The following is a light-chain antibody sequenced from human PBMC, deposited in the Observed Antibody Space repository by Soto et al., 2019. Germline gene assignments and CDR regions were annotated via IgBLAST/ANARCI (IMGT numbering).Light chain of an antibody. CDR2: SDN. Sequence: VLTQPPSASGTPGQRGTISCSGSFSNVGINTVNWYQQLPGTAPKLLIYSDNQRPSGVPDRFSGSKSGTSASLAISGLQSEDAADYYCASWDDSLNGVVFGGGTKLTVL. CDR1: FSNVGINT. V-gene: IGLV1-44*01. J-gene: IGLJ2*01. CDR3: ASWDDSLNGVV.